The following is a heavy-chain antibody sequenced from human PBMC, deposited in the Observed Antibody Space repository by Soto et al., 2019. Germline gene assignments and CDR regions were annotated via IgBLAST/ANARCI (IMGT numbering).Heavy chain of an antibody. J-gene: IGHJ6*02. CDR3: AREYSYGYYYYYAMDV. CDR2: IYSGGST. V-gene: IGHV3-66*01. D-gene: IGHD5-18*01. CDR1: GFTVSSNY. Sequence: EVQLVESGGGLVQPGGSLRLSCAASGFTVSSNYMSWVRQAPGKGLEWVSVIYSGGSTYYADSVKGRFTISRDNSKTTLYLQMTSRRAEDTAVYYCAREYSYGYYYYYAMDVWGQGTTVTVSS.